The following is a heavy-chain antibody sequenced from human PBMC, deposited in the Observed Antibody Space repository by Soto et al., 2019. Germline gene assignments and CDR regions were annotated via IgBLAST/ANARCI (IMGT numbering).Heavy chain of an antibody. CDR2: ISAYDGNT. D-gene: IGHD2-2*01. Sequence: QVQLVQSGAEVKKPGASVKVSCKASGYTFTSYGISWVRQAPGQGLEWMGWISAYDGNTNYAQKFPGRVTMTTDTSTNTAYMELRSLTADDTAVYYCARDVCISTPCYVSYWGQGTLVTVSS. CDR1: GYTFTSYG. V-gene: IGHV1-18*01. CDR3: ARDVCISTPCYVSY. J-gene: IGHJ4*02.